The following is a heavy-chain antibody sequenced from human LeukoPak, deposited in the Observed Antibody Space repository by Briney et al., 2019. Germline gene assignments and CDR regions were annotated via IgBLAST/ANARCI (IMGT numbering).Heavy chain of an antibody. V-gene: IGHV3-23*01. J-gene: IGHJ4*02. CDR1: GFTLSSYA. CDR2: VDGGGGGT. D-gene: IGHD4-11*01. Sequence: GGSLRLSCAASGFTLSSYAMTWVRQAPGRGLEWVSSVDGGGGGTYYADSVKGRFTISRDNSKNTLYLQMNSLRAEDTAVYYCAKVYSNYGTVDYCGQGTLVTVSS. CDR3: AKVYSNYGTVDY.